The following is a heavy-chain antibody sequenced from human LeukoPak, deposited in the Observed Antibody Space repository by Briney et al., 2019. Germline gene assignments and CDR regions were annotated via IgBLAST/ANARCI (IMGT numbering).Heavy chain of an antibody. J-gene: IGHJ6*02. CDR2: INPSGGST. CDR1: GYTFTSYY. CDR3: ARAPTRPAVMDV. V-gene: IGHV1-46*01. Sequence: GASVTVSCKASGYTFTSYYMHWVRQAPGQGLEWMGIINPSGGSTSYAQKFQGRVTMTRDTSTSTVYMELSSLRSEDTAVYYCARAPTRPAVMDVWGQGTTVTVSS.